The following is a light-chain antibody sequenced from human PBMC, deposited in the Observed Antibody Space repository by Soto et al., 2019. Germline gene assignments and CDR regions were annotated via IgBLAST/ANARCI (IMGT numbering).Light chain of an antibody. CDR3: SSYAGSNNLGV. J-gene: IGLJ3*02. CDR2: EVS. CDR1: SSDVGGYNY. Sequence: QSVLTQPPSASGSRGQSVTISCTGTSSDVGGYNYVSWYQQHPGKAPKLMIYEVSKRPSGVPDRFSGSKSGNTASLTVSGLQHGDEAAYYCSSYAGSNNLGVFGGGPKVTVL. V-gene: IGLV2-8*01.